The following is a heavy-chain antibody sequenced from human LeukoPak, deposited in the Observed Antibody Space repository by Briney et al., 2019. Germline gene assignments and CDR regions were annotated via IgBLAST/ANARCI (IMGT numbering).Heavy chain of an antibody. V-gene: IGHV3-7*04. CDR1: GFTFSGYW. CDR2: IKPDGSEK. D-gene: IGHD5-18*01. CDR3: ARDRIQLWSHDY. J-gene: IGHJ4*02. Sequence: GGSLRLSCAASGFTFSGYWMSWVRQAPGKGLEWVANIKPDGSEKYYVDSVKGRFTISRDNAKNSLYLQMNSLRAEDTAVYYCARDRIQLWSHDYWGQGTLVTVSS.